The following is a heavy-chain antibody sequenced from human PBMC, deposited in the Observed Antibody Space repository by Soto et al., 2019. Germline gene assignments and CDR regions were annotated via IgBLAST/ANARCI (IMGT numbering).Heavy chain of an antibody. CDR3: ARLLSGSYPYFDY. V-gene: IGHV4-61*01. CDR2: IYYSGST. Sequence: SETLSLTCTVSGDSVSSSSYYWSWIRQPPGKGLEWIGYIYYSGSTNYNPSLKSRVTISVDTSKNQFSLKLSSVTAADTAVYYCARLLSGSYPYFDYWGQGTLVTVSS. CDR1: GDSVSSSSYY. J-gene: IGHJ4*02. D-gene: IGHD1-26*01.